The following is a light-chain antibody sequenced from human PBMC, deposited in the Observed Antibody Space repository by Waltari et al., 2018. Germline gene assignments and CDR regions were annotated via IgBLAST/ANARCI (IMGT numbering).Light chain of an antibody. J-gene: IGKJ5*01. Sequence: DIVMTQSPDSLAVFLGERATINCKSIQSVLSSSNSKTSIAWYQHKPGQPPKLLINWTSTPGSGVPDRFSGSGSGTDFTLTISSLQAEDVAVYYCHHYYIPPLTFGQGTRLEIK. CDR2: WTS. V-gene: IGKV4-1*01. CDR3: HHYYIPPLT. CDR1: QSVLSSSNSKTS.